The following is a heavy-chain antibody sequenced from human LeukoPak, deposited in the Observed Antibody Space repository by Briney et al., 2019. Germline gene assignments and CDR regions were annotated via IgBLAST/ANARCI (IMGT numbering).Heavy chain of an antibody. V-gene: IGHV3-23*01. D-gene: IGHD6-19*01. Sequence: PGGSLRLSCAASGFTFSSYAMSWVRQAPGKGLEWVSAISGSGGSTYYADSVKGRFTISRDNSKNTLYLQMNSLRAEDTAVYYYAKSRARIAVAGTVYFQHWGQGTLVTVSS. CDR3: AKSRARIAVAGTVYFQH. J-gene: IGHJ1*01. CDR1: GFTFSSYA. CDR2: ISGSGGST.